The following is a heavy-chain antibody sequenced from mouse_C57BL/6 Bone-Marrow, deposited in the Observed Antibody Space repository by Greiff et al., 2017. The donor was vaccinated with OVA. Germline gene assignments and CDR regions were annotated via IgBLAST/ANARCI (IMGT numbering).Heavy chain of an antibody. CDR1: GYAFTNYL. CDR2: INPGSGGT. J-gene: IGHJ2*01. D-gene: IGHD1-1*01. Sequence: VQLQQSGAELVRPGTSVKVSCKASGYAFTNYLIEWVKQRPGQGLEWIGVINPGSGGTNYNEKFKGKATLTADKSSSTAYMQLSSLTSEDSAVYFCARSPYGSSFYYFDYWGQGTTLTVSS. V-gene: IGHV1-54*01. CDR3: ARSPYGSSFYYFDY.